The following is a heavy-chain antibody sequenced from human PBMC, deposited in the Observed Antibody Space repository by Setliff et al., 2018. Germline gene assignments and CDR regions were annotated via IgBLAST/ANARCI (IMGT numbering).Heavy chain of an antibody. Sequence: GGSLRLSCAASRITFSSFAMHWVRQAPGKGLEWVGFIRFDGTIKYYADSVKGRFTVSRDNSRNTLFLQMNSLRTEDTAVYYCAKDTDYYASSGYYCFDFWGQGTLVTVSS. J-gene: IGHJ4*02. CDR3: AKDTDYYASSGYYCFDF. D-gene: IGHD3-22*01. CDR1: RITFSSFA. CDR2: IRFDGTIK. V-gene: IGHV3-30*02.